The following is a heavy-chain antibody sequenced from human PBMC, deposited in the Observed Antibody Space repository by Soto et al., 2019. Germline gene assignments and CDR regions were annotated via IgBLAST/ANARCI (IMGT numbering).Heavy chain of an antibody. Sequence: SETLSLTCAVSGGSISSSNWWSWVRKPPGKGLEWIGEIYHSGSTYYNPSLKSRVTISVDTSKNQFSLKLSSVTAADTAVYYCAAKPGFGVVAYYFDYWGQGTLVTVSS. CDR1: GGSISSSNW. CDR2: IYHSGST. D-gene: IGHD3-3*01. J-gene: IGHJ4*02. CDR3: AAKPGFGVVAYYFDY. V-gene: IGHV4-4*02.